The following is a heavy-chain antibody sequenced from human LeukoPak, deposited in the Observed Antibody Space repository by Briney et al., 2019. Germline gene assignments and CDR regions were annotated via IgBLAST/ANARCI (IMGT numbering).Heavy chain of an antibody. CDR1: GYSISSGYY. V-gene: IGHV4-38-2*02. D-gene: IGHD6-13*01. Sequence: PSETLSLTCTVSGYSISSGYYWGWIRQPPGKGLEWIGSIYHSGITYYNPSLKSRVTISVDTSKNQFSLKLSSVTAADTAVYYCARDSRQQLVPDYWGQGTLVTVSS. J-gene: IGHJ4*02. CDR2: IYHSGIT. CDR3: ARDSRQQLVPDY.